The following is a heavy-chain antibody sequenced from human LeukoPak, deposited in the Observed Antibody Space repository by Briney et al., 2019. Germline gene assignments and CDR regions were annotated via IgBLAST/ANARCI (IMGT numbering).Heavy chain of an antibody. CDR1: GFTFSDYF. D-gene: IGHD3-10*01. Sequence: GGSLRLSCAASGFTFSDYFINGARQAPGKGLEWVGRIKSKTDGGTTDYAAPVKGRFTISRDDSKNTLYLQMNSLKTEDTAVYYCTTAGSGREDYWGQGTLVTVSS. CDR2: IKSKTDGGTT. J-gene: IGHJ4*02. CDR3: TTAGSGREDY. V-gene: IGHV3-15*01.